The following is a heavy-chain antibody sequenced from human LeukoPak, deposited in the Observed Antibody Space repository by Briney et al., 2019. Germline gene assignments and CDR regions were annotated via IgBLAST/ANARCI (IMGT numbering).Heavy chain of an antibody. J-gene: IGHJ4*02. CDR2: IYSSGST. Sequence: PSETLSLTCTVSDGSINSYYWSWIRQPPGKGLEWIGYIYSSGSTNYNPSLKSRVTISVDTSKNQFSLKLSSVTAADTSVYYCARGYRSSWGYFDYWGQGTLVTVSS. V-gene: IGHV4-59*01. D-gene: IGHD6-13*01. CDR1: DGSINSYY. CDR3: ARGYRSSWGYFDY.